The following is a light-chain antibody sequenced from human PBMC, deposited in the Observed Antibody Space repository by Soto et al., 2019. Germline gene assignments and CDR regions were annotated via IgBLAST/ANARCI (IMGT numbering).Light chain of an antibody. CDR3: QQENTCPLT. V-gene: IGKV1-5*03. CDR2: KAS. CDR1: QSISPW. J-gene: IGKJ4*01. Sequence: DIQMTQSPSTLSASVGDSVTITCRASQSISPWLAWYQQKPGKAPTLLIYKASSLEAGVRSRFNGSGSGTDCTIAIGSLQPDDFATYYCQQENTCPLTFGGGTTLYIK.